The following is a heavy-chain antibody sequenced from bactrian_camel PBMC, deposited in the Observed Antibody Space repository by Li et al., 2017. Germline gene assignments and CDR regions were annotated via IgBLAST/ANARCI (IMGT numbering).Heavy chain of an antibody. CDR2: IDTRGSV. CDR3: AARPINTRDCVAGGPAEFGY. CDR1: GITFSSYS. D-gene: IGHD1*01. Sequence: DVQLVESGGGLVQPGGSLRLSCEVSGITFSSYSMSWVRQPPGKSREGVAAIDTRGSVTIADSVKGRFSISKDNAGSTLYLQMNDLRPEDTAMYFCAARPINTRDCVAGGPAEFGYWGQGTQVTVS. V-gene: IGHV3S42*01. J-gene: IGHJ6*01.